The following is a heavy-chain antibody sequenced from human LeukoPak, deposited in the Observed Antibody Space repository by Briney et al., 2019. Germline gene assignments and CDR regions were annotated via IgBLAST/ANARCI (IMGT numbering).Heavy chain of an antibody. J-gene: IGHJ4*02. CDR1: GGTFSSYA. CDR3: ATRSDITGTSPFFDY. CDR2: IIPIFGTA. Sequence: SVKVSCEASGGTFSSYAISWVRQAPGQGLEWMGGIIPIFGTANYAQKFQGRVTITADESTSTAYMELSSLRSEDTAVYYCATRSDITGTSPFFDYWGQGTLVIVSS. V-gene: IGHV1-69*13. D-gene: IGHD1-20*01.